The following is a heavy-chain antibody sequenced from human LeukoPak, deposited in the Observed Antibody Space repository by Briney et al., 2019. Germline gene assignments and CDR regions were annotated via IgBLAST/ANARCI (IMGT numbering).Heavy chain of an antibody. J-gene: IGHJ3*02. CDR1: GFTFGSYA. Sequence: HPGGSLRLSCKVSGFTFGSYAMNWVRQAPGKGLEWVSVISGSGGSTYYAESVTGRFTISRDNSKNTLYLQMNSLRAEDTAVYYCAKGEGISNIVVVIAIDAFDIWGQGTMVTVSS. V-gene: IGHV3-23*01. CDR3: AKGEGISNIVVVIAIDAFDI. CDR2: ISGSGGST. D-gene: IGHD2-21*01.